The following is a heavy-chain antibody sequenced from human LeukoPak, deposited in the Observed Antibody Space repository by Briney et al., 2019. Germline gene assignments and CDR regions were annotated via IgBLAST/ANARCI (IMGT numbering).Heavy chain of an antibody. Sequence: PGGSLRLSCAASGFSFSSYEMNWVRQAPGKGLEWVSYISSSGSAIDYVDSVKGRFTISRDNAKNSVYLQMNSLRAEDTAFYYCAAYYYDYSPKAVWGQGKLVTVSS. D-gene: IGHD3-22*01. V-gene: IGHV3-48*03. J-gene: IGHJ3*01. CDR2: ISSSGSAI. CDR1: GFSFSSYE. CDR3: AAYYYDYSPKAV.